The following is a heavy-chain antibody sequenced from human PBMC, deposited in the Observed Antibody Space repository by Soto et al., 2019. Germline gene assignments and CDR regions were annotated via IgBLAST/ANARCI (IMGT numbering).Heavy chain of an antibody. CDR1: GGSISSSSYY. J-gene: IGHJ4*02. CDR2: IYYSGST. Sequence: QLQLQESGPGLVKPSETLSLTCTVSGGSISSSSYYWGWIRQPPGKGLEWIGSIYYSGSTYYNPSLKSRVTISVDTSKNQFSLKLSSVTAADTAVYYCARLIIDSFYYDSSGYYPDYWGQGTLVTVSS. V-gene: IGHV4-39*01. CDR3: ARLIIDSFYYDSSGYYPDY. D-gene: IGHD3-22*01.